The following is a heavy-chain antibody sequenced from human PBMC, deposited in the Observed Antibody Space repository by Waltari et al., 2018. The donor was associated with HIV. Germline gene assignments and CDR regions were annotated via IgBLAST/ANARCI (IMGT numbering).Heavy chain of an antibody. CDR2: INHSGST. Sequence: QVQLQQWGAGLLKPSETLSLTCAVYGGSFSGYYWSWIRQPPGKGLEWIGEINHSGSTNYNPSLKSRVTISVDTSKNQFSLKLSSVTAADTAVYYCARVSGAAAADTAFDYWGQGTLVTVSS. V-gene: IGHV4-34*01. D-gene: IGHD6-13*01. CDR1: GGSFSGYY. J-gene: IGHJ4*02. CDR3: ARVSGAAAADTAFDY.